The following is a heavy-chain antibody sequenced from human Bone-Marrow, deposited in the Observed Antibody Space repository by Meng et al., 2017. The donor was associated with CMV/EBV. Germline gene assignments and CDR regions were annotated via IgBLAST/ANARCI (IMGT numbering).Heavy chain of an antibody. CDR2: INHSGST. CDR3: ASTRVSPRGYSYGHPGGMDV. V-gene: IGHV4-39*07. J-gene: IGHJ6*02. CDR1: GGSVSSGSYH. D-gene: IGHD5-18*01. Sequence: GSLRLSCPVSGGSVSSGSYHWSWIRQPPGKGLEWIGEINHSGSTNYNPSLKSRVTISVDTSKNQYSLKLSSVTAADTAVYYCASTRVSPRGYSYGHPGGMDVWVQGTTVPVSS.